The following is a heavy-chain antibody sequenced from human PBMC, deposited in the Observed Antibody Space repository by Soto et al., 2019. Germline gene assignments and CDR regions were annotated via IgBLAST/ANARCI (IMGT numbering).Heavy chain of an antibody. V-gene: IGHV1-18*01. CDR1: GYTFTNYA. CDR2: ISAYNGNT. Sequence: QVQLVQSGAEVKKPGASVKVSCKASGYTFTNYAFSWVRQAPGQGLEWMGWISAYNGNTNYPQKLQGRVTMTTDTSTSTAYMGLRSLRSDDTAVYYCARDLAAAGPFDCWGQGTLVTVSS. CDR3: ARDLAAAGPFDC. D-gene: IGHD6-13*01. J-gene: IGHJ4*02.